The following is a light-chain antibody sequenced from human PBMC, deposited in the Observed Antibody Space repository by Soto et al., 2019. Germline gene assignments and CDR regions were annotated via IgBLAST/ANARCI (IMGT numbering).Light chain of an antibody. CDR3: CSYAGRTTPYV. CDR2: EVS. V-gene: IGLV2-23*02. Sequence: QSVLTQPASVSGPPGQSITISCTGTSSDVGSYNLVSWYQHHPGKAPKLMIYEVSERPSGVSNRFSGSKSGNTASLTISGLQAEDEADYYCCSYAGRTTPYVFGTGTRSPS. CDR1: SSDVGSYNL. J-gene: IGLJ1*01.